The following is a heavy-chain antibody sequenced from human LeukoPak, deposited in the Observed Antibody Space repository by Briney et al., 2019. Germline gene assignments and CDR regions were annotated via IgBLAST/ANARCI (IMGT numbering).Heavy chain of an antibody. D-gene: IGHD5-18*01. J-gene: IGHJ4*02. CDR1: GFTFSSHV. Sequence: GGSLRLSCAASGFTFSSHVMSWVRQAPGKGLEWVSAITTGGGGTYYADSVKGRFTISRDNSKNTLYLQMNSLRAEDTAIYYCAKDVTAPGDYWGQGTLVTVSS. V-gene: IGHV3-23*01. CDR2: ITTGGGGT. CDR3: AKDVTAPGDY.